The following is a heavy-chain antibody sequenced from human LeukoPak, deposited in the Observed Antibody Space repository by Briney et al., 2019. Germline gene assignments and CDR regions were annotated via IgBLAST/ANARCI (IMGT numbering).Heavy chain of an antibody. Sequence: PGGSLRLSCAASGFTVSSNYMSWVRQAPGKGLEWVSVIYSGGSTYYADSVKGRFTISRHNSKNTLYLQMNSLRAEDTAVYYCARAKYSSSSSPFDYWGQGTLVTVSS. D-gene: IGHD6-6*01. CDR1: GFTVSSNY. J-gene: IGHJ4*02. CDR2: IYSGGST. V-gene: IGHV3-53*04. CDR3: ARAKYSSSSSPFDY.